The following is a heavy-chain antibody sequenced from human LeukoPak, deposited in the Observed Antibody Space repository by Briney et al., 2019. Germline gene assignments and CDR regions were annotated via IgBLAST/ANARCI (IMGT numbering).Heavy chain of an antibody. J-gene: IGHJ4*02. CDR2: ISAYNGNT. CDR1: GYTFTSYG. D-gene: IGHD6-19*01. Sequence: ASVKVSCKASGYTFTSYGISWVRQAPGQGLEWMGWISAYNGNTNYAQKLQGRVTMTTDTSTSTAYMELRSPRSDDTAVYYCARDRAVGLAFDYWGQGTLVTVSS. V-gene: IGHV1-18*01. CDR3: ARDRAVGLAFDY.